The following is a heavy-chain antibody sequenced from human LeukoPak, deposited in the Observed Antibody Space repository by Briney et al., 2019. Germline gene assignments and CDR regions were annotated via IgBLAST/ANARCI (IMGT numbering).Heavy chain of an antibody. CDR3: ARVPSLAWYALDS. J-gene: IGHJ4*02. V-gene: IGHV1-2*02. Sequence: ASVKVSCKASGYSFTDYYLHWGRQAPGQGLEWMGWINPKSGTTKYAQTFQDRVTMTRDTSISTASMDLTRLRSDDTAVYYCARVPSLAWYALDSWGQGTLVTVSS. CDR1: GYSFTDYY. D-gene: IGHD3-3*01. CDR2: INPKSGTT.